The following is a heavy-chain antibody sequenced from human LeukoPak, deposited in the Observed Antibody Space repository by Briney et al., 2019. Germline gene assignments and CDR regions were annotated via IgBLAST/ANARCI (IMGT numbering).Heavy chain of an antibody. CDR2: INHSGGT. D-gene: IGHD2-21*02. J-gene: IGHJ5*02. Sequence: SETLSLTCAVYGGSFSGYYWSWIRQPPGKGLEWIGEINHSGGTNYNPSLKSRVTISVDTSKNQFSLKLSSVTAADTAVYYCARPGDTNWFDPWGQGTLVAVSS. CDR3: ARPGDTNWFDP. V-gene: IGHV4-34*01. CDR1: GGSFSGYY.